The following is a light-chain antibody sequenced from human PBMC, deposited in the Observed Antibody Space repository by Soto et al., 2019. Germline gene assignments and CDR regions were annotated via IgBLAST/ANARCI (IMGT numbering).Light chain of an antibody. CDR2: SNN. CDR3: AAWDDSLDGVV. CDR1: SSNIGSYP. V-gene: IGLV1-44*01. Sequence: QSVLTQPPSASGTPGQRVTISCSGSSSNIGSYPVNWYQQLPGAAPKVLIYSNNQRPSGVPDRFSGSKSGTSASLAISGLQSEDEAYYYCAAWDDSLDGVVFGGGTKLTVL. J-gene: IGLJ2*01.